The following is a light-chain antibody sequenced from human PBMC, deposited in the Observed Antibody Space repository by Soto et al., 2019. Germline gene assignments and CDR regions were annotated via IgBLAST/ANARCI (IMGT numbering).Light chain of an antibody. CDR3: MQGTHWPIT. V-gene: IGKV2-30*02. J-gene: IGKJ5*01. Sequence: DVVMTQSPLSLPVALGQPASISCRSSQSLVHSDGTTYLTWFQQRPGRSPRRLIYKVSNRDSGVPARFSGSGSGTDFALKISRVEAEDVGVYYCMQGTHWPITFGQGTRLEI. CDR1: QSLVHSDGTTY. CDR2: KVS.